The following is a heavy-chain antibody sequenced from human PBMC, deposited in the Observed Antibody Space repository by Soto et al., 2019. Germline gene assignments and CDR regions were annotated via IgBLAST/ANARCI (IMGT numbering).Heavy chain of an antibody. Sequence: GASVKVSCKASGYTFTGYYIHWVRQAPGQGLEWMGWINPNSGGTNYAQKFQGWVTMTRDTSISTAYMELSRLRSDDTAVYYCAVGRDSSGYISPFDYWGQGTLVTAPQ. CDR2: INPNSGGT. V-gene: IGHV1-2*04. J-gene: IGHJ4*02. D-gene: IGHD3-22*01. CDR3: AVGRDSSGYISPFDY. CDR1: GYTFTGYY.